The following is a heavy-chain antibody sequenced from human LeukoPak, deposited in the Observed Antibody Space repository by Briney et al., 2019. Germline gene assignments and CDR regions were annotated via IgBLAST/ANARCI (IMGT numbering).Heavy chain of an antibody. CDR2: ISSSSSYI. J-gene: IGHJ3*02. D-gene: IGHD6-6*01. V-gene: IGHV3-21*01. Sequence: GGSLRLSCAASGFTFSSYSMNWVRQAPGKGLEWVSSISSSSSYIYYADSVKGRFTISRDNAKNSLYLQMNSLRAEDTAVYYGARDIAARLAFDIWGQGTMVTVSS. CDR3: ARDIAARLAFDI. CDR1: GFTFSSYS.